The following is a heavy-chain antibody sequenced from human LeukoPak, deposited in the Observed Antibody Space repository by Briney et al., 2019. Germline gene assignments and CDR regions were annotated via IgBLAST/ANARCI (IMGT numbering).Heavy chain of an antibody. J-gene: IGHJ4*02. CDR3: ASRSYDSSGYYYGEFDY. D-gene: IGHD3-22*01. Sequence: GGSLRLSCAASGFTFSSYSMNWVRQAPGKWLECVSSISSSSSYIYYADSVKGRFTSSRDNAKNSLYLQMNSLRAEDTAVYYCASRSYDSSGYYYGEFDYWGQGTLVTVSS. CDR2: ISSSSSYI. V-gene: IGHV3-21*01. CDR1: GFTFSSYS.